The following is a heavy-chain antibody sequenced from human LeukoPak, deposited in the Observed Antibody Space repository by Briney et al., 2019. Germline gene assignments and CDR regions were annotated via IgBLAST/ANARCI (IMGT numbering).Heavy chain of an antibody. V-gene: IGHV4-39*01. Sequence: SGTLSLTCAVSGGSISNGDYYWGWIRQPPGKGLEWIGEINHSGSTNYNPSLKSRATISVDTSKNQFSLKLSSVTAADTAVYYCARQWLPYFDYWGQGTLVTVSS. CDR2: INHSGST. J-gene: IGHJ4*02. CDR3: ARQWLPYFDY. CDR1: GGSISNGDYY. D-gene: IGHD6-19*01.